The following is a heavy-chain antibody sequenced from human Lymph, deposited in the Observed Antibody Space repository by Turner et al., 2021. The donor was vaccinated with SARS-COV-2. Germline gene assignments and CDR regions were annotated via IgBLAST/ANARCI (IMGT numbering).Heavy chain of an antibody. J-gene: IGHJ6*02. CDR2: ISYDGSNK. CDR1: GFTFSSYA. D-gene: IGHD2-8*02. Sequence: QVQLVESGGGVVQPGRSLRLSCAASGFTFSSYAMHWVRQAPGKGLEWVAVISYDGSNKYYADSVKGRFTISRDNSKNTLYLQMNSLGAEDTAVYYCARDTGGQVDVWGQGTTVTVSS. CDR3: ARDTGGQVDV. V-gene: IGHV3-30-3*01.